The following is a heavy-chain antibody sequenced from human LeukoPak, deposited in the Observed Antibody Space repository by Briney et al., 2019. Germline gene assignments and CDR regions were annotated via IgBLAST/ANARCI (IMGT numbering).Heavy chain of an antibody. V-gene: IGHV4-4*09. Sequence: PSETLSLTSTVSGTTISAFYWAWIRQSPGKGLEWIGYIYTGWTTNYNPSLYSRVTISVDTSKNQIFLKLRSVTAADTAVYFCARQFNDNGDYLGWFDPWGQGTLVTVSP. D-gene: IGHD4-17*01. CDR3: ARQFNDNGDYLGWFDP. CDR2: IYTGWTT. J-gene: IGHJ5*02. CDR1: GTTISAFY.